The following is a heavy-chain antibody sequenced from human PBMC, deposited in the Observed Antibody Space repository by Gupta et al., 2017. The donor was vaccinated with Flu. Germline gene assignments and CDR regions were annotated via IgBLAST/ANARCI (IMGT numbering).Heavy chain of an antibody. V-gene: IGHV4-39*01. CDR1: GGFSTSGVDY. D-gene: IGHD1-26*01. CDR3: TRQIGCGRWIFDI. CDR2: FHTRGIL. J-gene: IGHJ4*02. Sequence: PLQESGPGQVTPSETLSLTCIVAGGFSTSGVDYWGWIRRPTGSGREGSGTFHTRGILYDNPSLKRRVTIFPDTSQKQFSLKVNSVTAADTAVYYCTRQIGCGRWIFDIWGQGALVTVSS.